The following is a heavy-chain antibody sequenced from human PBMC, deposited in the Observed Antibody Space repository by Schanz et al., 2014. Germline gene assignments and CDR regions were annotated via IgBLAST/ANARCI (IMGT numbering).Heavy chain of an antibody. CDR2: IIPNLGSA. J-gene: IGHJ4*02. CDR1: GDTLSSYG. D-gene: IGHD6-13*01. V-gene: IGHV1-69*04. CDR3: ARDRQNIASPATGFDS. Sequence: QVQLVQSGAEVKKPGSSVTVSCKASGDTLSSYGISWVQQAPGQGLEWMGRIIPNLGSANYAERFQGRVTITADTSTAYMELSSLRSDDTALYYCARDRQNIASPATGFDSWGQGTLVTVSS.